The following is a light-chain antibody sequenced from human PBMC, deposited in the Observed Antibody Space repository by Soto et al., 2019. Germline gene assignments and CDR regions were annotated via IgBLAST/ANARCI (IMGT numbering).Light chain of an antibody. Sequence: DIQLTQSPSSLSASVGDRVSITCRASPTIRNSLSWYQHKAGEAPRHLIYDASSLQGRVPSRWIGSGSGTDFTLTISSLQPEDLATYYCQKSYSIPITFRQGTRLEI. J-gene: IGKJ5*01. V-gene: IGKV1-39*01. CDR2: DAS. CDR1: PTIRNS. CDR3: QKSYSIPIT.